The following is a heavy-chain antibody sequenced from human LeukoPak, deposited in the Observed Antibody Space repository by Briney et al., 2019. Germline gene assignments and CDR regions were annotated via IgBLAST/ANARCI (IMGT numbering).Heavy chain of an antibody. Sequence: QPGGSLRLSCAASGFTLSGYWMHWVRQAPGKGLEWVSRVKSDGSTTSYADSVKGRFTISRDNAKNTLYLQMDSLRAEDTAVYYCARGDYFDNWGQGTVVTVSS. CDR2: VKSDGSTT. CDR1: GFTLSGYW. CDR3: ARGDYFDN. V-gene: IGHV3-74*01. J-gene: IGHJ4*02.